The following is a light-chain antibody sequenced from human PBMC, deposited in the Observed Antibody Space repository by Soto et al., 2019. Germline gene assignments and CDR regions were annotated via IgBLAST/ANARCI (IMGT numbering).Light chain of an antibody. CDR2: DAS. V-gene: IGKV1-5*01. Sequence: DIQMTQSPSTLSASVGDRVTITCRASQSISSWLAWYQQKPGKAPKLLIYDASSLESGVPSRFSGSGSGTAFPLTISSLQPYDFATYYCQQYNSYSYTFGQGTKLEIK. CDR3: QQYNSYSYT. J-gene: IGKJ2*01. CDR1: QSISSW.